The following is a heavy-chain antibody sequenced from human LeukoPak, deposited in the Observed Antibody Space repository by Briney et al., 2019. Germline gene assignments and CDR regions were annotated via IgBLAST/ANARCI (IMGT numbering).Heavy chain of an antibody. D-gene: IGHD6-6*01. CDR3: ARVRSSSWGVYYFDY. CDR1: GGSISSGSYY. Sequence: SQTLSLTCTVSGGSISSGSYYWSWIRQPAGKGLEWIGRIYTSGSTNYNPSLKSRVTISVDTSKNQFSLKLSSVTAADTAVYYCARVRSSSWGVYYFDYWGQGTLVTVSS. CDR2: IYTSGST. J-gene: IGHJ4*02. V-gene: IGHV4-61*02.